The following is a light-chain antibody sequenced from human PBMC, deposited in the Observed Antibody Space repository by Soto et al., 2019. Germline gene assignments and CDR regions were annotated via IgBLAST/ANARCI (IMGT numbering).Light chain of an antibody. CDR3: QRYNSNSRT. Sequence: DLQMTQSPSTLSASVGDRVTITCRASQTVDHWVAWYQQKPGKAPKFLIYDASILQSGVPSRFSGSGSGTEFTLSISGLQPDDFATYFCQRYNSNSRTFGQGTRV. V-gene: IGKV1-5*01. CDR1: QTVDHW. J-gene: IGKJ1*01. CDR2: DAS.